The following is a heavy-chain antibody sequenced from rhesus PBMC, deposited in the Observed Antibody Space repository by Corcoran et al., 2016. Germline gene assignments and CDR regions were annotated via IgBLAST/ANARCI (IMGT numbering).Heavy chain of an antibody. V-gene: IGHV4-76*01. J-gene: IGHJ4*01. Sequence: QVQLQESGPGVVKPSETLSLTCAVSGGSISSGYDWSWIRQPPGKGLEWIGYIYGSSGSTNYNPSLKNRVTISKDASKNQVSLKRSSVTAAETAVYYCARSIAAAGMSFDYWGQGVLVTVSS. CDR1: GGSISSGYD. CDR3: ARSIAAAGMSFDY. CDR2: IYGSSGST. D-gene: IGHD6-25*01.